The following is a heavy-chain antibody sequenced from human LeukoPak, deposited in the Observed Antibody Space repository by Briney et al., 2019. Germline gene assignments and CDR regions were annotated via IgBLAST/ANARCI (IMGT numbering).Heavy chain of an antibody. J-gene: IGHJ5*01. Sequence: SQTPSLTCTVSGGSISSGGYYWSWIRQLPGKGLEWIGYIDYSGTAYYNPSLKSRVTISIDTSKNQFSVKLSSVTAADTAVYYCARDSYSSSIRWFDSWGQGTLVIVSS. V-gene: IGHV4-31*03. D-gene: IGHD6-6*01. CDR3: ARDSYSSSIRWFDS. CDR1: GGSISSGGYY. CDR2: IDYSGTA.